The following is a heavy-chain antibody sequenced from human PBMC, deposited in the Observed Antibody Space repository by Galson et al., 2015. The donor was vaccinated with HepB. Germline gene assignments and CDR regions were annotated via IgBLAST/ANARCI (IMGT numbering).Heavy chain of an antibody. J-gene: IGHJ4*02. CDR1: GFTFSSYA. Sequence: SLRLSCAASGFTFSSYAMHWVRQAPGKGLEWVAGISYDGSNRDYADSVKGRFTISRDNSENTLYLQMNSLRGEDTAVYYCARDRGSSWSDYWGQGTLVTVSS. CDR2: ISYDGSNR. D-gene: IGHD6-13*01. CDR3: ARDRGSSWSDY. V-gene: IGHV3-30-3*01.